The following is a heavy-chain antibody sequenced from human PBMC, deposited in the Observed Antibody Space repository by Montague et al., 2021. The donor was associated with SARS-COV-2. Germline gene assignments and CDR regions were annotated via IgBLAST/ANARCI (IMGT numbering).Heavy chain of an antibody. J-gene: IGHJ4*02. CDR2: IKQDGSEK. CDR3: ASLYSSGWPFDY. D-gene: IGHD6-19*01. CDR1: GFTLSRYW. Sequence: SLRLSCAASGFTLSRYWMSWVRQAPGKGLEWVANIKQDGSEKYYVYSVKGRFTISRDNAKNSLYLQMNSLRAEDTAVYYCASLYSSGWPFDYWGQGTLVTVSS. V-gene: IGHV3-7*01.